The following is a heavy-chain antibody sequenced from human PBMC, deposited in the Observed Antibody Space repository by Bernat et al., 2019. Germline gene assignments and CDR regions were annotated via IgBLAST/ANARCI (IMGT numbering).Heavy chain of an antibody. CDR2: ISYDGSHI. CDR3: AKVLTGLRWSTPFDY. Sequence: QVQLVESGGGVVQPGRSLRLSCAASGFTFSSYGLHWVRQAPGEGREWVAVISYDGSHIYYADSVKGRFTISRDNSKNTLDLQMNSLRAGDTALYYCAKVLTGLRWSTPFDYWGQGTLVTVSS. D-gene: IGHD4-23*01. V-gene: IGHV3-30*18. CDR1: GFTFSSYG. J-gene: IGHJ4*02.